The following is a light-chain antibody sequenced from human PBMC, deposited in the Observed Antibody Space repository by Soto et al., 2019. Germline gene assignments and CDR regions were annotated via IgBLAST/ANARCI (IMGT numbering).Light chain of an antibody. J-gene: IGLJ1*01. CDR2: AVT. Sequence: QSVLTQPPCASGSPGRSVTISCTGTSSDVGGYTYVSWYQHHPGKAPQLIIYAVTQRPSGVPDRFSGSKSGNTASLTVSGLQAEDEADYYCSSYAGSNNYVFGTGTQ. CDR1: SSDVGGYTY. CDR3: SSYAGSNNYV. V-gene: IGLV2-8*01.